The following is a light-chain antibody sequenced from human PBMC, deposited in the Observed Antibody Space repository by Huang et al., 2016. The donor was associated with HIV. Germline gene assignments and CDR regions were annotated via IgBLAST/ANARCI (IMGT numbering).Light chain of an antibody. CDR1: QSLVHDNGYSY. V-gene: IGKV2-28*01. Sequence: DIVMNQSPLSLPVTPGEPASISCRSSQSLVHDNGYSYLDWYLQKPGQSPQVLIYMGSGRAPGIPDRFSGGGSGTNFTLEINRVDAEDVGTYYCIQSLQSLTFGGGTRLEIK. J-gene: IGKJ4*01. CDR2: MGS. CDR3: IQSLQSLT.